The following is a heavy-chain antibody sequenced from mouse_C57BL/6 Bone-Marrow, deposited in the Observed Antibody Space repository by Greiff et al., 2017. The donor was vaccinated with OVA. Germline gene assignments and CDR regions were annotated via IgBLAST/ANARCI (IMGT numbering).Heavy chain of an antibody. CDR2: INPNNGGT. D-gene: IGHD1-1*01. CDR1: GYTFTDYY. J-gene: IGHJ2*01. Sequence: VQLQQSGPELVKPGASVKISCKASGYTFTDYYMNWVKQSHGKSLEWIGDINPNNGGTSYNQKFKGKATLTVDKSSITAYMELRSLTSEDSAVYYCARDYGSSYWGQGTTLTVSS. V-gene: IGHV1-26*01. CDR3: ARDYGSSY.